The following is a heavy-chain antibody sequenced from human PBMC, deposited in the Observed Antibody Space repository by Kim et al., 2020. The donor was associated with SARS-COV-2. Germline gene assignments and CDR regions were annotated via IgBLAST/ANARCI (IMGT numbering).Heavy chain of an antibody. CDR1: GFTFSSYA. V-gene: IGHV3-64D*09. CDR3: YYQFHYYDSSGYYQGSRGLYYGMDV. J-gene: IGHJ6*02. D-gene: IGHD3-22*01. Sequence: GGSLRLSCSASGFTFSSYAMHWVRQAPGKGLEYVSAISSNGGSTYYADSVKGRFTISRDNSKNTLYLQMSSLRAEDTAVYYCYYQFHYYDSSGYYQGSRGLYYGMDVWGQGTTVTVSS. CDR2: ISSNGGST.